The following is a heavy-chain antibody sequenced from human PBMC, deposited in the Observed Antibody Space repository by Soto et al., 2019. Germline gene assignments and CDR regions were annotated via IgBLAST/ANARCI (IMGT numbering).Heavy chain of an antibody. CDR1: GGSISSSSYY. CDR2: IYYSGST. J-gene: IGHJ4*02. CDR3: ARQDIVLMVYANDY. Sequence: SETLSLTCTVPGGSISSSSYYWGWIRQPPGKGLEWIGSIYYSGSTYYNPSLKSRVTISVDTSKNQFSLKLSSVTAADTAVYYCARQDIVLMVYANDYWGQGTLVTVS. D-gene: IGHD2-8*01. V-gene: IGHV4-39*01.